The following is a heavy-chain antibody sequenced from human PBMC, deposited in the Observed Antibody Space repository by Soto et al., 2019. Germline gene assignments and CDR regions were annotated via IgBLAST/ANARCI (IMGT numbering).Heavy chain of an antibody. D-gene: IGHD6-25*01. V-gene: IGHV1-69*06. Sequence: QEELVQSGAEVKKPGSSVNVSCKASGGTFASYSITWVRQAPGQRLEWMGEIIPLLKTVNYAQKFQGRVTIHGDRSSSTLYLDLCRLRSYVTAVYYCARDPLDLFGYIDVWGHGTTVTVS. J-gene: IGHJ6*02. CDR1: GGTFASYS. CDR2: IIPLLKTV. CDR3: ARDPLDLFGYIDV.